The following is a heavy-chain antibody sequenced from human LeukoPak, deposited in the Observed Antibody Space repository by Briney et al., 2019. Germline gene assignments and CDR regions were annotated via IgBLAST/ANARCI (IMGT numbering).Heavy chain of an antibody. CDR3: ARDPDDSSDSHFDY. D-gene: IGHD3-22*01. CDR2: IKANSGGT. J-gene: IGHJ4*02. CDR1: GYIFTDYY. Sequence: ASVKVSCKASGYIFTDYYMHWVRQAPGQGREWVGWIKANSGGTKYAQKLQGRVTMTRDTSISTAYMELSRLRSDDMAVYYCARDPDDSSDSHFDYWGQGTLVTVSS. V-gene: IGHV1-2*02.